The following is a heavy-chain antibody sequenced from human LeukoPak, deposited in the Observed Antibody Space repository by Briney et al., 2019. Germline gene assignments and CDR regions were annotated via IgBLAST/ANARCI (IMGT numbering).Heavy chain of an antibody. V-gene: IGHV4-59*12. J-gene: IGHJ2*01. D-gene: IGHD4-23*01. CDR3: ARERDYGGNSRHFDL. CDR1: GGSISSYY. Sequence: RPSETLSLTCTVSGGSISSYYWSWIRQPPGKGLEWIGYIYYSGSTNYNPSLKSRVTISVDTSKNQFSLKLSSVTAADTAVYYCARERDYGGNSRHFDLWGRGTLVTVSS. CDR2: IYYSGST.